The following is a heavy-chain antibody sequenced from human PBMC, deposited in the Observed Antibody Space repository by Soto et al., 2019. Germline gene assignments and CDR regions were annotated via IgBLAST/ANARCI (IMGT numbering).Heavy chain of an antibody. CDR3: ARDRTAKFAPYWHFDL. V-gene: IGHV4-59*01. J-gene: IGHJ2*01. CDR1: GDSISNYY. Sequence: PSETLSLTCTVSGDSISNYYWSWIRQSPGKGLEWIGDMHYSGDTNYNPSLKSRVTMPIDTSKNQFSLRLTSVTAADRAVYYCARDRTAKFAPYWHFDLWGRGTLVTVSS. CDR2: MHYSGDT. D-gene: IGHD2-21*02.